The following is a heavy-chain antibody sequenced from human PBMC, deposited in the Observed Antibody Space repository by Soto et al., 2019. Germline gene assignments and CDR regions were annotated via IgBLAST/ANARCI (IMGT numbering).Heavy chain of an antibody. J-gene: IGHJ6*03. CDR3: AKSGQAGNYMDV. CDR1: GCTLDDYA. CDR2: ISWNSGGI. V-gene: IGHV3-9*01. D-gene: IGHD1-1*01. Sequence: GGSLRLSCASSGCTLDDYAMHWVRQAPGKGLEWVSGISWNSGGIGYADSVKGRFTISRDNAKNSLYLQMNSLRAEDTALYYCAKSGQAGNYMDVWGKGTTVTVSS.